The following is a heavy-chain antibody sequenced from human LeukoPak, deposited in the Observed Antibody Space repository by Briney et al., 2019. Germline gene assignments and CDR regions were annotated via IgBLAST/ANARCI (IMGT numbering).Heavy chain of an antibody. D-gene: IGHD2-2*01. CDR3: AVNPTYCSSTSCYVGTY. Sequence: SVKVYCKDSGGTFSSYAISWVRQAPGQGLEWMGGMIPIFGTANYAQKFQGRVTITADESTSTAYMELSSLRSEDTAVYYCAVNPTYCSSTSCYVGTYWGQGTLVTVSS. CDR2: MIPIFGTA. CDR1: GGTFSSYA. J-gene: IGHJ4*02. V-gene: IGHV1-69*01.